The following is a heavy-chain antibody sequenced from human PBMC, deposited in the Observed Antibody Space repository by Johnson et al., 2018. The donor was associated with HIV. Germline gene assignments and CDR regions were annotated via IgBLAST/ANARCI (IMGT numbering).Heavy chain of an antibody. D-gene: IGHD6-13*01. V-gene: IGHV3-7*01. J-gene: IGHJ3*02. CDR2: IKQDGSEK. Sequence: VQLVESGGGLVQPGGSLRLSCAASGFTPSTYWMSWVRQAPGKGLEWVAKIKQDGSEKYYVVYGKGRINISRDNAKNSLYLQMNSLRAEDTAVYYCARDRRGHLSWSSDAFDIWGQGTMVTVSS. CDR3: ARDRRGHLSWSSDAFDI. CDR1: GFTPSTYW.